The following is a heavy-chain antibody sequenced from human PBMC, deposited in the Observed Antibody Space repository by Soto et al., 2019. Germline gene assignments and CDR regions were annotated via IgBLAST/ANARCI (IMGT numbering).Heavy chain of an antibody. CDR2: ISYSGST. V-gene: IGHV4-31*03. CDR3: ARTSIFGVVLNAFDI. Sequence: SETLSLTCTVSGGSINSGDYYWSWIRQHPGKGLEWMGYISYSGSTKYKPSLQSRITISVDTSENQFSLRLTSVTAADTAIYFCARTSIFGVVLNAFDIWGQGTLVTVSS. CDR1: GGSINSGDYY. J-gene: IGHJ3*02. D-gene: IGHD3-3*01.